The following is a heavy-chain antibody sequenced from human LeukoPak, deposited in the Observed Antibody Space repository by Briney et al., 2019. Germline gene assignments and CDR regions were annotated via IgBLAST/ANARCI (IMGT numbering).Heavy chain of an antibody. V-gene: IGHV3-23*01. J-gene: IGHJ5*02. CDR2: ISGGGLST. D-gene: IGHD4-17*01. CDR1: GFTFSNYA. CDR3: AKTATVTTSWFDP. Sequence: GGSLRLSCAASGFTFSNYAMSWVRQAPGKGLEWVSAISGGGLSTYCADSVRGRFTISRDNSKNTLYLQMNSLRAEDTAVYYCAKTATVTTSWFDPWGQGTLVTVSS.